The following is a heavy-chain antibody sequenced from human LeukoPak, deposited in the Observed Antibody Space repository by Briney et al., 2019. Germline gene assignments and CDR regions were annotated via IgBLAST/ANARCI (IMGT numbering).Heavy chain of an antibody. CDR1: GGSISSSSYY. CDR3: ARNRDGYNSFDY. J-gene: IGHJ4*02. Sequence: SSETLSLTCTVSGGSISSSSYYWGWIRQPPGKGLEWIGNIYYSGADYYNPSLKSRVTISVDTSKNQFSLKVNSVTAADTAVYYCARNRDGYNSFDYWGQGTLVTVSS. CDR2: IYYSGAD. V-gene: IGHV4-39*07. D-gene: IGHD5-24*01.